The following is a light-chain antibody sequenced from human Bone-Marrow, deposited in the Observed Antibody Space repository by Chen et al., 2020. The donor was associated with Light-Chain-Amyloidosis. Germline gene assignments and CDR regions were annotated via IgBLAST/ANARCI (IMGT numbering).Light chain of an antibody. J-gene: IGLJ2*01. CDR3: QSADSSCTYEVI. CDR2: RDT. Sequence: SYELTQPPSVLVSPGQTATITCSGDDLPTKYAYWYQQKPGPAPVLVIHRDTERPSGISERFSGSSSGTTATLTISGVQAEDEADYHCQSADSSCTYEVIFGGGTKLTVL. V-gene: IGLV3-25*03. CDR1: DLPTKY.